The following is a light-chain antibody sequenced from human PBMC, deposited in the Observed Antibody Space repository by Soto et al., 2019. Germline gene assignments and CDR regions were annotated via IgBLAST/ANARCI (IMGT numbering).Light chain of an antibody. CDR2: TNT. CDR3: QSNDISLCGSL. V-gene: IGLV1-40*01. Sequence: QSVLTQPPSVSGARGQRVTISCTGSSSNIGAGYDVHWYQQLPGTDPKLLIYTNTNPPSGVPDRFSGSKAGTSASLAITGLQAEDEADYYSQSNDISLCGSLFATGPKVTV. CDR1: SSNIGAGYD. J-gene: IGLJ1*01.